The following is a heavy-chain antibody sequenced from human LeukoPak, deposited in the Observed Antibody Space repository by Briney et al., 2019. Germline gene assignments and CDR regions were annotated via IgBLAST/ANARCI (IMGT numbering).Heavy chain of an antibody. V-gene: IGHV3-23*01. Sequence: GGSPRLSCAASGFTFSSYAMSWVRQAPGKGLEWVSVISGSGGSTHYADSVKGRFTVSRDNSQNTLYLQMNTLRAEDTAVYYCAKVVSGYHFDYWGQGTLVTVSS. J-gene: IGHJ4*02. CDR3: AKVVSGYHFDY. D-gene: IGHD5-12*01. CDR1: GFTFSSYA. CDR2: ISGSGGST.